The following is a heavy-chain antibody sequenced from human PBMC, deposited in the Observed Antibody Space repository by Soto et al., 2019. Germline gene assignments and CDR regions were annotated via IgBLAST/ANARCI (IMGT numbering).Heavy chain of an antibody. Sequence: SETLSLTCTVSGGSISIGDYYWSWIRQPPGKGLEWIGYIYYSGSTYYNPSLKSRVTISVDTSKNQFSLKLSSVTAADTAVYYCARDRGWESRLGYYYYGMDVWGQGTTVTVSS. CDR3: ARDRGWESRLGYYYYGMDV. D-gene: IGHD1-26*01. CDR1: GGSISIGDYY. CDR2: IYYSGST. V-gene: IGHV4-30-4*01. J-gene: IGHJ6*02.